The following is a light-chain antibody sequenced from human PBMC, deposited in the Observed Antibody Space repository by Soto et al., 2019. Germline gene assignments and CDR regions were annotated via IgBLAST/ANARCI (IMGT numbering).Light chain of an antibody. V-gene: IGLV2-14*03. CDR1: SSDVGGYHY. CDR3: SSFTSTHPYV. J-gene: IGLJ1*01. Sequence: QSVLTQPASVSGSPGQSMTISCTGSSSDVGGYHYVSWYQQHPGKAPKLIIYQVSHRPSGVSDRFSGSKSGNTASLTISGLQGEDEATYYCSSFTSTHPYVFGTGTQVPV. CDR2: QVS.